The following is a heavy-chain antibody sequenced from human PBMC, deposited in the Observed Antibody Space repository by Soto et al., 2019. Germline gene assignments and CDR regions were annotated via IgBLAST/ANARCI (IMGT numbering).Heavy chain of an antibody. J-gene: IGHJ6*02. CDR1: VFTFISYA. CDR2: ISYDGSNK. D-gene: IGHD3-10*01. CDR3: ARDRYGSGTPVGMDV. V-gene: IGHV3-30-3*01. Sequence: PGGSLRLYCAAPVFTFISYAMHWVRQAPGKGLEWVAVISYDGSNKYYADSVKGRFTISRDNSKNTLFLQMNSLRTEDTAVYYCARDRYGSGTPVGMDVWGRGTTVTVSS.